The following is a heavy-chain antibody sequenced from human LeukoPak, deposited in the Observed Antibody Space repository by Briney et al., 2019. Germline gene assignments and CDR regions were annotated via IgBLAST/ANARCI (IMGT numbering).Heavy chain of an antibody. D-gene: IGHD5-24*01. Sequence: GGSLRLSCAASGFTVSGNTMSWVRQAPGKGLELVSVLYSDGRTYYADSVKGRFTISRDNSRNTLFLQMNSLRAEDTAVYYCLLATINSGLFHYWGQGTLVTVSS. CDR1: GFTVSGNT. CDR2: LYSDGRT. V-gene: IGHV3-53*01. CDR3: LLATINSGLFHY. J-gene: IGHJ4*02.